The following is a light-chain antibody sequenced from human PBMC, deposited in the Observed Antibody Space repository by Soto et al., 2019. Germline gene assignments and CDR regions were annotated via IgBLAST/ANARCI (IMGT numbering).Light chain of an antibody. V-gene: IGLV1-40*01. J-gene: IGLJ2*01. Sequence: QSVLTQPASVSGAPGQRVTISCTGGSSNIGAGYDVHWYRQLPGTAPELIIYDNSNRPSGVPARFSGSKSGTSASLAITGLQADDEADYYCQSYDTSLSGWVVFGGGTKVTVL. CDR3: QSYDTSLSGWVV. CDR1: SSNIGAGYD. CDR2: DNS.